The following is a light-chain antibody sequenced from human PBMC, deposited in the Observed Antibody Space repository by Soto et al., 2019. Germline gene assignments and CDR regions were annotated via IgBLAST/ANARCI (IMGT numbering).Light chain of an antibody. CDR2: DAF. CDR1: QNVTTR. V-gene: IGKV3D-15*01. J-gene: IGKJ4*02. Sequence: EKVMKQSPATLSLSPGARATLSCRARQNVTTRLAWYDQKPAQAPRLLIEDAFTRATGMPARSSGSASGTEVTLTISSLQSEDFAVTYSQQYDELPLTLGGGTKVEIK. CDR3: QQYDELPLT.